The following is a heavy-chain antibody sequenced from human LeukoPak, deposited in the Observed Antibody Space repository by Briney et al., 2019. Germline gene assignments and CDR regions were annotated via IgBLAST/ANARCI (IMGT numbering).Heavy chain of an antibody. D-gene: IGHD4-17*01. CDR2: FDPEDGET. Sequence: ASVKVSCKVSGYTLTELSMHLVRQAPGKGLEWMGGFDPEDGETIYAQKFQGRVTMTEDTSTDTAYMELSSLRSEDTAVYYCAAVTTHSQDFDYWGQGTLVTVSS. CDR3: AAVTTHSQDFDY. J-gene: IGHJ4*02. V-gene: IGHV1-24*01. CDR1: GYTLTELS.